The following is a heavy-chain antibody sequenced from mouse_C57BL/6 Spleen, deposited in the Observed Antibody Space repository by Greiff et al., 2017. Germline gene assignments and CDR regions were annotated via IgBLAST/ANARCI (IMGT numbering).Heavy chain of an antibody. CDR1: GYTFTSYW. V-gene: IGHV1-53*01. J-gene: IGHJ1*03. CDR2: INPSNGGT. D-gene: IGHD1-1*01. CDR3: AREDGSNLYFEG. Sequence: QVQLQQPGPELVKPGASVKLSCKASGYTFTSYWMHWVKQRPGQGLEWIGNINPSNGGTNYNEKFKSKATMTVDKSSSTAYMQTTSLTSEDSAVYYCAREDGSNLYFEGWGTGTTVTAAS.